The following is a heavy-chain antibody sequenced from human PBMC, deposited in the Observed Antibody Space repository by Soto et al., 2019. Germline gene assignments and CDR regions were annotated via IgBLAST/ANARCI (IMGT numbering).Heavy chain of an antibody. Sequence: PGWSLRLSCAASVFTFISYAMYWVRQAPGKGLEWVAVISYDGSNKYYADSVKGRFTISRDNSKNTLYLQMNSLRAEDTAVYYCARDTYPITIFGVVTRGYYYYYGMDVWGQGTTVTVSS. CDR2: ISYDGSNK. CDR1: VFTFISYA. J-gene: IGHJ6*02. V-gene: IGHV3-30-3*01. CDR3: ARDTYPITIFGVVTRGYYYYYGMDV. D-gene: IGHD3-3*01.